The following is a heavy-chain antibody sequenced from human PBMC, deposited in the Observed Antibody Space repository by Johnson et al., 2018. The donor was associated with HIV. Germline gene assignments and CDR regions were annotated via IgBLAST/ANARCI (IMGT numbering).Heavy chain of an antibody. CDR1: GFTVSSNY. D-gene: IGHD6-13*01. Sequence: VQLVESGGGLVQPGGSLRLSCAASGFTVSSNYMNWVRQAPGKGLVWVSRINSDGSSTSYADSVKGRFTISSDNDKTTLYLQMNSLRAEDTAVYYCTRVRAGRAAAGRGEDIWGKGTMVTV. V-gene: IGHV3-74*02. CDR3: TRVRAGRAAAGRGEDI. J-gene: IGHJ3*02. CDR2: INSDGSST.